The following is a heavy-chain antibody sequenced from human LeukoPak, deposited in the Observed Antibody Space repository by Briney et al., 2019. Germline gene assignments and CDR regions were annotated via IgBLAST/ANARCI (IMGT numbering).Heavy chain of an antibody. Sequence: PSETLSVTCTVSGGSISIYYWSWIRQPPGKGLEWIGYIYNSGSTNYNPSLKSRVTISVDTSKNQFSLNLGSVTAADTAVYYCVRDRELNYWGQGTLVTVSS. D-gene: IGHD3-10*01. CDR1: GGSISIYY. CDR2: IYNSGST. CDR3: VRDRELNY. V-gene: IGHV4-59*01. J-gene: IGHJ4*02.